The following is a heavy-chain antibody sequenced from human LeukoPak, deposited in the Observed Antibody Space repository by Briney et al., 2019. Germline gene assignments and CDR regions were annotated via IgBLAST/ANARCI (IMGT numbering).Heavy chain of an antibody. CDR3: ARMDCGGDCYSLS. Sequence: GASVKVSCKASGGTFSSYAISWVRPAPGQGLEWLGRIIPILGIANYAQKFQGRVTITADKSTSTAYMELSSLRSEDTAVYYCARMDCGGDCYSLSWGQGTLVTVSS. CDR1: GGTFSSYA. J-gene: IGHJ5*02. V-gene: IGHV1-69*04. D-gene: IGHD2-21*02. CDR2: IIPILGIA.